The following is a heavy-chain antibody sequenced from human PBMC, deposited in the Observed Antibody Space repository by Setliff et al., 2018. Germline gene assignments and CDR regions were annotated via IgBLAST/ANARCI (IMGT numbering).Heavy chain of an antibody. Sequence: ASVKVSCKASGYTFTSYHMHWVRQAPGQGLEWVGWISSYNDVTSYAQRFQGRVTLTTDTSTSAAYMELRTLRSDDTAVYYCAISTLSICSGGSCPNAFDVWGQGTMVTVSS. CDR1: GYTFTSYH. V-gene: IGHV1-18*04. CDR2: ISSYNDVT. J-gene: IGHJ3*01. D-gene: IGHD2-15*01. CDR3: AISTLSICSGGSCPNAFDV.